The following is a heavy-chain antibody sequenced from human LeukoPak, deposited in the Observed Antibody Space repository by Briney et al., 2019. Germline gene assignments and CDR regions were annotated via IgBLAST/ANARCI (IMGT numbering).Heavy chain of an antibody. Sequence: ASVKVSCKASGYTFTSYYMHWVRQAPGQGLEWMGIINPSGGSTSYAQKFQGRVTMTRDTSTSTVYVELSSLRSEDTAVYYCARDRGSSGWLPEDFDYWGQGTLVTVSS. CDR1: GYTFTSYY. J-gene: IGHJ4*02. D-gene: IGHD6-19*01. CDR3: ARDRGSSGWLPEDFDY. CDR2: INPSGGST. V-gene: IGHV1-46*01.